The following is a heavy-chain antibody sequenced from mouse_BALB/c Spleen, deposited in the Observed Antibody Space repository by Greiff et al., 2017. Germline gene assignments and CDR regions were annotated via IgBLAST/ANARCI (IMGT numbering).Heavy chain of an antibody. CDR3: ARESFITTVVEGGYFDY. D-gene: IGHD1-1*01. V-gene: IGHV1-14*01. CDR2: INPYNDGT. CDR1: GYTFTSYV. J-gene: IGHJ2*01. Sequence: VQLQQSGPELVKPGASVKMSCKASGYTFTSYVMHWVKQKPGQGLEWIGYINPYNDGTKYNEKFKGKATLTSDKSSSTAYMELSSLTSEDSAVYYCARESFITTVVEGGYFDYWGQGTTLTVSS.